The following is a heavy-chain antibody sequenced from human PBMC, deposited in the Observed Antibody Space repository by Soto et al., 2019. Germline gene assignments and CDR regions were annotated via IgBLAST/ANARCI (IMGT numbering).Heavy chain of an antibody. D-gene: IGHD1-26*01. J-gene: IGHJ4*02. V-gene: IGHV4-59*08. CDR2: IYYSGST. Sequence: QVQLQESGPGLVKPSETLSLTCTVSGGSISSYYWSWIRQPPGKGLEWIGYIYYSGSTNHNPSLRSRVTTSVDTSKNQFSLKLSSVTAADTAVYYCARRWGFTFDYWGQGTLVTVSS. CDR3: ARRWGFTFDY. CDR1: GGSISSYY.